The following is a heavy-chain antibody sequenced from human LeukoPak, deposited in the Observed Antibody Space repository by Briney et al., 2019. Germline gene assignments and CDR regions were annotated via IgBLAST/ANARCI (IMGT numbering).Heavy chain of an antibody. J-gene: IGHJ4*02. CDR2: IYYSGST. CDR1: GGSISSSSYY. D-gene: IGHD6-13*01. Sequence: SETLSLTCTVSGGSISSSSYYWGWLRHPPGKGLEWSGGIYYSGSTYYNPSLKSRVTISVDTSKNQFSLKLGSVTAADTAVYYCAALGGSGIAAAGIDYWGQGTLVTVSS. CDR3: AALGGSGIAAAGIDY. V-gene: IGHV4-39*01.